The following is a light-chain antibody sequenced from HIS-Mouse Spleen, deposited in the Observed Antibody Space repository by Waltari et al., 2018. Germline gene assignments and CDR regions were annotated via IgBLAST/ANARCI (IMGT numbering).Light chain of an antibody. CDR1: SLPKNY. CDR3: YSTDSSGNHRV. Sequence: SSELTQPPSVSVSPGKTARITWSGDSLPKNYDYWYQQKSGQSPVLGIYEDSKRPSGIPERFSGSSSGTMATLTISGAQVEDEADYYCYSTDSSGNHRVIGGGTKLTVL. CDR2: EDS. V-gene: IGLV3-10*01. J-gene: IGLJ2*01.